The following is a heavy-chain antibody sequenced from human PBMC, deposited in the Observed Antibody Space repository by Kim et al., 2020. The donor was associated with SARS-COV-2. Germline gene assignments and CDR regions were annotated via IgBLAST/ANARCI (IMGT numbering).Heavy chain of an antibody. CDR1: GYSFTSYW. J-gene: IGHJ3*02. V-gene: IGHV5-51*01. Sequence: GESLKISCKGSGYSFTSYWIGWVRQMPGKGLEWMGIIYPGDSDTRYSPSFQGQVTISADKSISTTYLQWSSLKASDTAMYYCARRRESPGLRYFDWLGTFDIWGQGTMVTVSS. CDR2: IYPGDSDT. CDR3: ARRRESPGLRYFDWLGTFDI. D-gene: IGHD3-9*01.